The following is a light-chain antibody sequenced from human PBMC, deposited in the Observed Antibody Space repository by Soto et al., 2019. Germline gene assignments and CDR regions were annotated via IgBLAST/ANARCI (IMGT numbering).Light chain of an antibody. J-gene: IGLJ2*01. CDR2: EVS. V-gene: IGLV2-14*03. Sequence: QSVLTQPASVSGSPGQSITISCTGTSSDVGNYDYVSWYQQHPGKAPKLMIYEVSTRPSGVSIRFSGSKSGNAASLTISGLQAEDEADYYCTSHTTSSAVLFGRGTKVTVL. CDR3: TSHTTSSAVL. CDR1: SSDVGNYDY.